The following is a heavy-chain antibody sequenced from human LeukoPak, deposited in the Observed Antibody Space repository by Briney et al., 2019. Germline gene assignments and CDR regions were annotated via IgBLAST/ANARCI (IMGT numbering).Heavy chain of an antibody. Sequence: SQTLSLTCTVSGGSISSGDYYWSWIRQPPGKGLEWIGYICYSGSTCYNPSLKSRVTISVDTSKNQFSVKLSSVTAADTAVYYCARGAGYNYPYYFDYWGQGTLVTVSS. V-gene: IGHV4-30-4*01. D-gene: IGHD5-12*01. CDR2: ICYSGST. CDR3: ARGAGYNYPYYFDY. J-gene: IGHJ4*02. CDR1: GGSISSGDYY.